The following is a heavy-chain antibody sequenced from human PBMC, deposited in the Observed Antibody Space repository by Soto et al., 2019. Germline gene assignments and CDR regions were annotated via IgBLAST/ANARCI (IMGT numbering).Heavy chain of an antibody. D-gene: IGHD3-22*01. Sequence: GGSLRLSCAASGFTFSTYAMHWVRQAPGKGLEWVAAISLDGTNKYYADSVKGRFTISRDNSKNTLYLQINSLRADDTAVYYCARVSRALIVVFITAPFDYWGQGALVTVSS. CDR1: GFTFSTYA. CDR2: ISLDGTNK. CDR3: ARVSRALIVVFITAPFDY. V-gene: IGHV3-30-3*01. J-gene: IGHJ4*02.